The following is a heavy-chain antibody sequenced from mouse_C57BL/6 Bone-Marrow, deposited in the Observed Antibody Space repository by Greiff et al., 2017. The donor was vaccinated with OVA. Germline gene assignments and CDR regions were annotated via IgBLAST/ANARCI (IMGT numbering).Heavy chain of an antibody. CDR2: IYPGGGYT. V-gene: IGHV1-63*01. J-gene: IGHJ4*01. CDR3: ARWLLYAMDY. D-gene: IGHD2-3*01. CDR1: GYTFTNYW. Sequence: QVQLQQSGAELVRPGTSVKMSCKASGYTFTNYWIGWAKQRPGHGLEWIGDIYPGGGYTNYNEKFKGKATLSADKSSSTAYMQFSSLTSEDSAIYYCARWLLYAMDYWGQGTSVTVSS.